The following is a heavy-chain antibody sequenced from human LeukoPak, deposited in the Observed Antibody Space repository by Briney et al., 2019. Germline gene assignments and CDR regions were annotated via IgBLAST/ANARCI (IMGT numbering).Heavy chain of an antibody. CDR1: GFTFSNFL. J-gene: IGHJ4*02. V-gene: IGHV3-23*01. D-gene: IGHD1-26*01. CDR2: ISGSGGDT. CDR3: AKKGATTGDFDY. Sequence: GGSLRLSCAASGFTFSNFLMTWVRQAPGKGPEWVSAISGSGGDTYYTDSVKGRFTISRDNSKNTLYLQMNSLRAEDTAVYYCAKKGATTGDFDYWGQGTLVTVSS.